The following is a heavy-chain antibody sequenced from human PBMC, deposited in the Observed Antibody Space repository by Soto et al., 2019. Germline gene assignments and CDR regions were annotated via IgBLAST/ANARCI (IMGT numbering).Heavy chain of an antibody. CDR2: VSVYNGHT. CDR3: ARWDDYGASDQYHFDN. V-gene: IGHV1-18*01. CDR1: GYTFTASG. D-gene: IGHD4-17*01. J-gene: IGHJ4*02. Sequence: ASVKVSCKASGYTFTASGIAWVRQAPGLGLEWMGWVSVYNGHTEYSQKFLGRVAMTTDTSADTAYLELRSLRSDDAAVYYCARWDDYGASDQYHFDNWGQGTLVTVSS.